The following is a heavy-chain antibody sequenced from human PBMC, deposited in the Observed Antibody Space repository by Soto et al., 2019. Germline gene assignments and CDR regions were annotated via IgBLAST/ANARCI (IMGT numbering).Heavy chain of an antibody. V-gene: IGHV1-2*04. Sequence: QVQLVQSGAEVRKPGASVTVSCRSSGDSFNDYYIHWVRQAPGQGFEWMGWINPNGGVTKYAQKFQGWVSMTRDTSIRTVYMHLCRLRSDDTAVYYCARESGGATATLDYYYFYMDVWGTGTTVTVFS. D-gene: IGHD5-12*01. CDR1: GDSFNDYY. CDR2: INPNGGVT. J-gene: IGHJ6*03. CDR3: ARESGGATATLDYYYFYMDV.